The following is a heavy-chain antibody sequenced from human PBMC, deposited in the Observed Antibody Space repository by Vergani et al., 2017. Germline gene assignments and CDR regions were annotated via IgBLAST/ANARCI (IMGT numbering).Heavy chain of an antibody. J-gene: IGHJ6*03. D-gene: IGHD3-3*01. Sequence: QVQLQESGPGLVKPSETLSLTCTVSGGSVSSGSYYWSWIRQPAGKGLEWIGYIYYSGSTNYNPPLKSRVTISVDTSKNQFSLKLSSVTAADTAVYYCARTYYDFWSGYSNWGKGP. CDR1: GGSVSSGSYY. CDR2: IYYSGST. V-gene: IGHV4-61*10. CDR3: ARTYYDFWSGYSN.